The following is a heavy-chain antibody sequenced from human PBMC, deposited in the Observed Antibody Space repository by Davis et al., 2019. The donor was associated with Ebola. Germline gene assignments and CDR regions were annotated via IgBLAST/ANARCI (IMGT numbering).Heavy chain of an antibody. D-gene: IGHD2-21*02. CDR2: IYYSGST. CDR1: GGSIISSSSY. J-gene: IGHJ4*02. Sequence: MPSETLSLTCTVSGGSIISSSSYWGWIRQPPRKGLEWIGSIYYSGSTYYNPSLKSRVTISVDTSKNQFSLKLSSVAAADTAVYYCARCQLTSNIVVVTASHFDSWGRGTLVTVSS. V-gene: IGHV4-39*01. CDR3: ARCQLTSNIVVVTASHFDS.